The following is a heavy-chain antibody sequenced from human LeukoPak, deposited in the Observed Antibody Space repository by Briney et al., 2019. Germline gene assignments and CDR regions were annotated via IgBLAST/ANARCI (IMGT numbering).Heavy chain of an antibody. V-gene: IGHV3-23*01. J-gene: IGHJ4*02. CDR3: AKGGNYYDSSGYYSWVDY. D-gene: IGHD3-22*01. Sequence: PGGSLRLSCAAYGFTFSSYAMSWGSQAPGEGVEWVSAVRGSGGSTYYAESVNDRFTIYRDNSKNTLYLQMNSLRAEDTAVYYCAKGGNYYDSSGYYSWVDYWGQGTLVTVSS. CDR2: VRGSGGST. CDR1: GFTFSSYA.